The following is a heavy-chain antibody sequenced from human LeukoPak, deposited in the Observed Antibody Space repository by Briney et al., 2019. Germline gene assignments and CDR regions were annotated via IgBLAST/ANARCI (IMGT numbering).Heavy chain of an antibody. D-gene: IGHD3-22*01. V-gene: IGHV3-9*01. J-gene: IGHJ4*02. CDR3: TKDIAYYYDSSPYFDY. CDR2: ISWDSDTS. Sequence: GGSLRLSCAASGFIFDDHATHWVRQAPGKGLEWVSGISWDSDTSGYADSVKGRFTISRDNAKNSLYLQMNSLRAEDTALYYCTKDIAYYYDSSPYFDYWGQGTLVTVSS. CDR1: GFIFDDHA.